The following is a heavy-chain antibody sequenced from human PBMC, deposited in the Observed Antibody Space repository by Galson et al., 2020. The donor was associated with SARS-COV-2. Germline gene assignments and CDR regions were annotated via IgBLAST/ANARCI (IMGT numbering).Heavy chain of an antibody. Sequence: ETSETLSLTCAVSGGSISSGGYSWSWIRQPPGKGPEWIGYIYHSGNTHYNPSLKSRVTISVDRSKSQFSLKLSSVTAADTAVYYCARDQGLTGNWFDPWGQGTLVTVSS. D-gene: IGHD7-27*01. J-gene: IGHJ5*02. V-gene: IGHV4-30-2*01. CDR1: GGSISSGGYS. CDR2: IYHSGNT. CDR3: ARDQGLTGNWFDP.